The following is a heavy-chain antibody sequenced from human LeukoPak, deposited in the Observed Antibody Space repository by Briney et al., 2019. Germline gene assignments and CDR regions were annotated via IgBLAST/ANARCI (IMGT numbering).Heavy chain of an antibody. CDR1: GGTFSSYA. Sequence: ASVKVSCKASGGTFSSYAISWVRQAPGQGLEWMGGIIPIFGTANYAQKFQGRVTITADESTSTAYMELSSLRSEDTAVYYCARHEYSGSVPFDYWGQGTLVTVSS. J-gene: IGHJ4*02. CDR3: ARHEYSGSVPFDY. CDR2: IIPIFGTA. V-gene: IGHV1-69*13. D-gene: IGHD5-12*01.